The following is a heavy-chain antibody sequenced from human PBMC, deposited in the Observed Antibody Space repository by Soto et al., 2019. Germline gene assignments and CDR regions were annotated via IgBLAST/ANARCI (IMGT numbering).Heavy chain of an antibody. Sequence: TSETLSLTCAVYGGSFTPYYWNWIRQSPGKGLEWIGEISHSGGTNYNPSLKSRVTISVDTSKNQFSLKMTSVTAADTAVYYCRVWGSFRYTGQWGQGTLVTVSS. V-gene: IGHV4-34*01. CDR3: RVWGSFRYTGQ. CDR2: ISHSGGT. CDR1: GGSFTPYY. J-gene: IGHJ4*02. D-gene: IGHD3-16*02.